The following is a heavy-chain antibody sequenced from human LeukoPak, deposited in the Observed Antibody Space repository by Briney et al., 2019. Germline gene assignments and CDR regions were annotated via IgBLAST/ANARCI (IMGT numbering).Heavy chain of an antibody. V-gene: IGHV3-20*04. D-gene: IGHD2-15*01. J-gene: IGHJ6*03. CDR2: INWNGGST. CDR1: GFNFDDYA. CDR3: ARAGGSWPYYYYMDV. Sequence: GGSLRLSCAASGFNFDDYAMSWVRHAPGKGLEWVSGINWNGGSTAYADSVKGRFAISRDSAKNSLFLQMNSLRAEDTALYYCARAGGSWPYYYYMDVWGKGTTVTVSS.